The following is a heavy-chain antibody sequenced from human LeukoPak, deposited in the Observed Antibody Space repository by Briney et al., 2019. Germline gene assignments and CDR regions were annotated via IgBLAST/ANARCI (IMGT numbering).Heavy chain of an antibody. CDR3: AKGVMAGGGYYYGMDV. CDR1: GFTFSSYA. CDR2: ISGSGGST. D-gene: IGHD2-21*01. V-gene: IGHV3-23*01. J-gene: IGHJ6*02. Sequence: PTGGSLRLSCAASGFTFSSYAMSWVRQAPGKGLEWVSAISGSGGSTYYADSVKGRFTISRDNSKNTLYLQMNSLRAEDTAVYYCAKGVMAGGGYYYGMDVWGQGTTVTVSS.